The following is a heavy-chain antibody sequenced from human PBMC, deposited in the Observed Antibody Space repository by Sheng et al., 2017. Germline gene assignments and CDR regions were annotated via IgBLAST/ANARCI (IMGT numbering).Heavy chain of an antibody. CDR3: ARDSRYDILTGYHLYYMDV. J-gene: IGHJ6*03. CDR1: GGTFSSYA. V-gene: IGHV1-69*05. Sequence: QVQLVQSGAEVKKPGSSVKVSCKASGGTFSSYAISWVRQAPGQGLEWMGGIIPIFGTANYAQKFQGRVTITTDESTSTAYMELSSLRSEDTAVYYCARDSRYDILTGYHLYYMDVWGKGTTVTVSS. CDR2: IIPIFGTA. D-gene: IGHD3-9*01.